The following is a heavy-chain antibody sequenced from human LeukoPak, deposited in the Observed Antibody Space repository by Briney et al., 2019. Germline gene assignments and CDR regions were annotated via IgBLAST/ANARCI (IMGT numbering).Heavy chain of an antibody. Sequence: GGSLRLSCAASGFTFSSYSMNWVRQAPGKGLEGISSISSSTSTIYYADSVKGRFTISRDNAKNSLYLQMNSLRDEDTAVYYCARAQYYDSSGYYYEDYFQHWGQGTLVTVSS. D-gene: IGHD3-22*01. CDR1: GFTFSSYS. J-gene: IGHJ1*01. CDR3: ARAQYYDSSGYYYEDYFQH. CDR2: ISSSTSTI. V-gene: IGHV3-48*02.